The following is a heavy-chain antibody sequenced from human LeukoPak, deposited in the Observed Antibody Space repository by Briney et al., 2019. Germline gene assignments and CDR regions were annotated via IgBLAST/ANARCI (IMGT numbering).Heavy chain of an antibody. CDR3: ARDLESFDP. J-gene: IGHJ5*02. CDR2: IYYSGST. Sequence: PSETLSLTCTVSGGSISSHYWSWIRQPPGKGLEWIGYIYYSGSTNYNPSLKSRVTISVDTSKNQFSLKLSSVTAADTAVYYCARDLESFDPWGQGTLVTVSS. CDR1: GGSISSHY. V-gene: IGHV4-59*11.